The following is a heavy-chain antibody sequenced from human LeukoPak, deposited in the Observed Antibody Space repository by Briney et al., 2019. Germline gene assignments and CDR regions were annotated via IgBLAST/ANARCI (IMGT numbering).Heavy chain of an antibody. D-gene: IGHD4-17*01. CDR1: GGSFSGYY. CDR3: ARGGKNGRTVANDY. V-gene: IGHV4-34*01. Sequence: SETLSLTCAVYGGSFSGYYWSWIRQPPGKGLEWIGEINHSGSTNYNPSLKSRVTISVDTSKNQFSLKLSSVTAADTAVYYCARGGKNGRTVANDYWGQGTLVTVSS. J-gene: IGHJ4*02. CDR2: INHSGST.